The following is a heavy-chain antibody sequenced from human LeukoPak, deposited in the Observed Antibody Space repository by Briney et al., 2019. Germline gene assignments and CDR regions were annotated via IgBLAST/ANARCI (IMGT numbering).Heavy chain of an antibody. D-gene: IGHD1/OR15-1a*01. CDR2: INPSSDST. J-gene: IGHJ4*02. CDR3: ARAPRMTHFDWDK. Sequence: ASVKVSRKSSGFSFCSYYLHWVRQAPAQGLEWIGIINPSSDSTSYTKNFHGRVTITSDTSTTTDYMELSSLTSDDTAVYYCARAPRMTHFDWDKWGQGTLVTVSS. V-gene: IGHV1-46*01. CDR1: GFSFCSYY.